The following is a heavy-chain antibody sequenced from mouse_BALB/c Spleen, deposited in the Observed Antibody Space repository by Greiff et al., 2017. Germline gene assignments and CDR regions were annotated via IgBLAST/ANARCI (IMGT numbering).Heavy chain of an antibody. V-gene: IGHV5-6-4*01. J-gene: IGHJ1*01. D-gene: IGHD1-1*01. CDR2: ISSGGSYT. Sequence: EVNVVESGGGLVKPGGSLKLSCAASGFTFSSYTMSWVRQTPEKRLEWVATISSGGSYTYYPDSVKGRFTISRDNAKNTLYLQMSSLKSEDTAMYYCTRDQDYYGWYFDVWGAGTTVTVSS. CDR1: GFTFSSYT. CDR3: TRDQDYYGWYFDV.